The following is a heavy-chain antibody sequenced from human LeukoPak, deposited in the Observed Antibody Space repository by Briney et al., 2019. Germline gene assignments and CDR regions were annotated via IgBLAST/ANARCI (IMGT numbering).Heavy chain of an antibody. CDR2: ISYSGGST. D-gene: IGHD5-24*01. V-gene: IGHV3-23*01. CDR1: GFTFSSYD. J-gene: IGHJ6*03. Sequence: GGALRLSCAASGFTFSSYDMTWVRQAPGKGLEWVSGISYSGGSTYSADSVKGRFTISRDNAKNSLFLQMNSLRAEDTAVYYCARDRLIVEMATISDYYYYMDVWGKGTTVTVSS. CDR3: ARDRLIVEMATISDYYYYMDV.